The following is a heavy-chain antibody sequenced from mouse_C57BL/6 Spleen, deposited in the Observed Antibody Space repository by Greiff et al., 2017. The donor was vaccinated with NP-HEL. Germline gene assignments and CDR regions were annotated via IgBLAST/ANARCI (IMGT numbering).Heavy chain of an antibody. J-gene: IGHJ3*01. CDR1: GFSFNTYA. V-gene: IGHV10-1*01. Sequence: EVMLVESGGGLVQPKGSLKLSCAASGFSFNTYAMNWVRQAPGKGLEWVARIRSKSNNYATYYADSVKDRFTISRDDSESMLYLQMNNLKTEDTAMYYCVRRDYYGSPFAYWGQGTLVTVSA. D-gene: IGHD1-1*01. CDR2: IRSKSNNYAT. CDR3: VRRDYYGSPFAY.